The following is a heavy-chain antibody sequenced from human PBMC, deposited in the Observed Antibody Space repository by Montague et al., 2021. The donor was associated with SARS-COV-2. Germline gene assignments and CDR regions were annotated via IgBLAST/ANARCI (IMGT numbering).Heavy chain of an antibody. CDR3: ARFWSGYVDK. J-gene: IGHJ4*02. D-gene: IGHD3-3*01. Sequence: SKTLSLTCSFSGGSIRSYYWSWIRLPPGKPLEWLGYIYYTGETTHNPSPKSRVTIPVDTSRSQFSLRLTSVTAADTAVYFCARFWSGYVDKWSQGTLVTVSS. CDR2: IYYTGET. CDR1: GGSIRSYY. V-gene: IGHV4-59*01.